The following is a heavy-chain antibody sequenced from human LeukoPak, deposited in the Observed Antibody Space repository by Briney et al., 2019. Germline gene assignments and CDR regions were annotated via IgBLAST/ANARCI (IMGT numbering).Heavy chain of an antibody. V-gene: IGHV3-72*01. D-gene: IGHD2-15*01. J-gene: IGHJ4*02. CDR3: ARDSYCMGDTCYFHFDY. CDR2: TRNKPNNYTT. CDR1: GFTFSDQY. Sequence: GGSLRLFCAASGFTFSDQYMDWVRHAPGEGLEWVGRTRNKPNNYTTEYAASVKSRFTISRDDSKNSLYLQMNILKTEDTAVYYCARDSYCMGDTCYFHFDYWGRGTLVTVSS.